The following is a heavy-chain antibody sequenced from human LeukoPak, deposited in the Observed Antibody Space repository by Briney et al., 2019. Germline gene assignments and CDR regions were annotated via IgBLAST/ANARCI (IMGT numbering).Heavy chain of an antibody. D-gene: IGHD1-26*01. J-gene: IGHJ4*02. Sequence: PSETLSLTCTVSGGSVSRAGNYWNWIRQHPGKGLEWIGFTSYSEGTYYNPSLMSRITISVDRSQNQFSLKMRDVTAADTAVYFCATADWESFYFDSWGQGALVAVSS. CDR1: GGSVSRAGNY. CDR2: TSYSEGT. CDR3: ATADWESFYFDS. V-gene: IGHV4-31*03.